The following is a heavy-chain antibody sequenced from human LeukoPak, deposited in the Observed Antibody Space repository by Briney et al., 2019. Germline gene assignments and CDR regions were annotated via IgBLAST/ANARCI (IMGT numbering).Heavy chain of an antibody. CDR2: FDPEDGET. Sequence: GASVKVSCKVSGYTLTELSMHWVRQAPGKGLEWMGGFDPEDGETIYAQKFQGRVTMAEDTSTDTAYMELSSLRSEDTAVYYCATGLPFGEVWDYWGQGTLVTVSS. CDR1: GYTLTELS. V-gene: IGHV1-24*01. J-gene: IGHJ4*02. D-gene: IGHD3-10*01. CDR3: ATGLPFGEVWDY.